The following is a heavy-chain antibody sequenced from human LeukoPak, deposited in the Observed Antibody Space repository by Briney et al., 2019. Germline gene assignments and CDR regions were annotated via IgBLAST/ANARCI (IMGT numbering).Heavy chain of an antibody. V-gene: IGHV4-34*01. J-gene: IGHJ4*02. CDR1: GGSFSGYY. Sequence: SETLSLTCAVYGGSFSGYYWSWIRQPPGKGLEWIGEINHSGSTNYNPSLKSRVTISVDTSKNQFSLKLSSVTAADTAVYYRARGFVSTTSYFDYWGQGTLVTVSS. CDR2: INHSGST. CDR3: ARGFVSTTSYFDY. D-gene: IGHD5/OR15-5a*01.